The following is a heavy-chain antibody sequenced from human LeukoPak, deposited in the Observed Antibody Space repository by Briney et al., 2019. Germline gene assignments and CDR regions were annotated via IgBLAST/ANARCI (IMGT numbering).Heavy chain of an antibody. CDR2: IKQDGSEK. V-gene: IGHV3-7*03. CDR3: ARRAGAYSHPYDY. CDR1: GFTFSSYW. Sequence: GGSLRLSCAASGFTFSSYWMNWVRQAPGKGLEWVANIKQDGSEKYYVDSVKGRFTISRDNAKNSLYLQMNSLRAEDTAVYYCARRAGAYSHPYDYWGQGTLVTVSS. J-gene: IGHJ4*02. D-gene: IGHD4/OR15-4a*01.